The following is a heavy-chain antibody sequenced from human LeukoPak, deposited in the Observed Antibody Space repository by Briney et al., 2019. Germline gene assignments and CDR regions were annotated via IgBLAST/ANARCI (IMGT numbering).Heavy chain of an antibody. Sequence: SETLSLTCTVSGGSISSYYWSCIRQPAGKGLEWIGRIYTSGSTNYNPSLKSRVTMSVDTSKNQFSLKLSSVTAADTAVYYCARGGSVAAPFDFDYWGQGTLVTVSS. CDR3: ARGGSVAAPFDFDY. V-gene: IGHV4-4*07. J-gene: IGHJ4*02. CDR2: IYTSGST. CDR1: GGSISSYY. D-gene: IGHD6-19*01.